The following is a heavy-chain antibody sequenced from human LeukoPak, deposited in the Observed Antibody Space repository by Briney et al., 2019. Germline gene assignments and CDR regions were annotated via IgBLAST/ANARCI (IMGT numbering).Heavy chain of an antibody. CDR3: ARVRYSGYDYGDFDY. J-gene: IGHJ4*02. CDR2: ISRSSRYI. CDR1: GFTFTTYS. Sequence: GGSLRLSCAASGFTFTTYSMNWVRQPPGKGLEWVSSISRSSRYIYYADSPRGRFTISRDNAKNSLYLQMNSLRAEDTAVYFCARVRYSGYDYGDFDYWGQGTLVTVSS. V-gene: IGHV3-21*01. D-gene: IGHD5-12*01.